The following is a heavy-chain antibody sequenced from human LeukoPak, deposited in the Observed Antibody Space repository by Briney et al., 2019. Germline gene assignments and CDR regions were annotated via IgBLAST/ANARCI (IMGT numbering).Heavy chain of an antibody. V-gene: IGHV3-64*02. Sequence: GGSLRLSCVASGFTFSAYAMHWVRQAPGKGLEYVSAISENGDSTYYADSVKDRFTISRDNSKNTLYLQTNSLRAEDTAVYYCANNLRRGFDHWGQGTLVTVSS. CDR2: ISENGDST. J-gene: IGHJ4*02. CDR1: GFTFSAYA. D-gene: IGHD4-17*01. CDR3: ANNLRRGFDH.